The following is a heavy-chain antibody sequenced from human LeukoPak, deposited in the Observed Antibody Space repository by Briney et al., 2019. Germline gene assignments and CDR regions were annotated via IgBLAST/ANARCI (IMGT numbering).Heavy chain of an antibody. CDR2: IYHSGST. Sequence: PSETLSLTCAVSGGSISSSNWWSWVRQPPGKGLEWIGEIYHSGSTNYNPSLKSRVTISVDKSKNQFSLKLSSVTAADTAVYYCASSYYDSSGYYPRGAFDIWGQGTMVTVSS. CDR1: GGSISSSNW. J-gene: IGHJ3*02. D-gene: IGHD3-22*01. V-gene: IGHV4-4*02. CDR3: ASSYYDSSGYYPRGAFDI.